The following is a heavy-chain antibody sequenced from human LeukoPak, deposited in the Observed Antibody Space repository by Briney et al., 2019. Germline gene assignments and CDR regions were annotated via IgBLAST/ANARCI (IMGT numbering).Heavy chain of an antibody. V-gene: IGHV4-39*01. CDR2: IYYSGST. CDR3: ARNRPHYYFDY. Sequence: SETLSLTCTVSGGSISSSSYYWGWIRQPPGKGLEWIGSIYYSGSTYYNPSLKSRVTISADTSKNQFSLKLSSVTAADTAVYYCARNRPHYYFDYWGQGTLVTVSS. CDR1: GGSISSSSYY. J-gene: IGHJ4*02.